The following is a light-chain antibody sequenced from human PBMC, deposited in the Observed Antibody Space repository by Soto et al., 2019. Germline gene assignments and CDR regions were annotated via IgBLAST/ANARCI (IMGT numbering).Light chain of an antibody. J-gene: IGKJ1*01. CDR1: QAITND. V-gene: IGKV1-6*01. CDR2: AAS. Sequence: AIQMTQSPSSLSASVGDRVTITCRASQAITNDLGWFQQKPGKAPKLLIYAASHLHSGVPSRFSGSGSDTDFTLTISSLQPEDSATYYCLQDYNYPRTFGQGTKVEL. CDR3: LQDYNYPRT.